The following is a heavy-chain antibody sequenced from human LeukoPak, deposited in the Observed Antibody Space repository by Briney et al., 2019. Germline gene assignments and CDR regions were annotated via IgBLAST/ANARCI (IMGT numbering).Heavy chain of an antibody. CDR1: GGSISSYY. J-gene: IGHJ4*02. Sequence: SETLSLTCTVSGGSISSYYWSWIRQPPGKGLDWIGYIYYSGSTNYNPSLKSRVTISVDTSKNQFSLKLSSVTAADTAVYYCARHLSGYSGYDLASFDYWGQGTLVTVSS. V-gene: IGHV4-59*08. CDR3: ARHLSGYSGYDLASFDY. CDR2: IYYSGST. D-gene: IGHD5-12*01.